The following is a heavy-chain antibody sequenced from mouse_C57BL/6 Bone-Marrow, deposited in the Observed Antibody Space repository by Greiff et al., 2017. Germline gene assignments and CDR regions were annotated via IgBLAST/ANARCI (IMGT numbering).Heavy chain of an antibody. Sequence: QVQLQQPGAELVMPGASVKLSCKASGYTFTSYWMHWVKQRPGQGLEWIGEIDPSDSYTNYNQKFKGKSTLTVDKSSSTAYMQLSSLTSEDSAVYYCARVPYGYDGAWFAYWGQGTLVTVAA. J-gene: IGHJ3*01. V-gene: IGHV1-69*01. CDR3: ARVPYGYDGAWFAY. D-gene: IGHD2-2*01. CDR1: GYTFTSYW. CDR2: IDPSDSYT.